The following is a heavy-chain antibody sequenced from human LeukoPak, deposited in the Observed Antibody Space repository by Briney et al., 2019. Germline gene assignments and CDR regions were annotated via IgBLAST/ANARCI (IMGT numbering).Heavy chain of an antibody. J-gene: IGHJ4*02. D-gene: IGHD3-22*01. CDR1: GYTFTSYY. Sequence: ASVKVSCKASGYTFTSYYMHWVRQAPGQGLEWMAIINPNGGRISYAQKFQGRVTMTRDTSTSTVYMELSSLRSEDTAVYYCARDPRPSYDSSGYYYPGDYWGQGTLVTVSS. V-gene: IGHV1-46*01. CDR3: ARDPRPSYDSSGYYYPGDY. CDR2: INPNGGRI.